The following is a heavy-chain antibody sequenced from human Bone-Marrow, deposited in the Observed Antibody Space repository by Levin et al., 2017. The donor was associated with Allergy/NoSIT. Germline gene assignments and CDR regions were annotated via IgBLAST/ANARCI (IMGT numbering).Heavy chain of an antibody. CDR3: ARDSLRWGYFDY. CDR1: GGSISSGDYY. D-gene: IGHD4-23*01. CDR2: IYYSGST. V-gene: IGHV4-30-4*01. J-gene: IGHJ4*02. Sequence: SCTVSGGSISSGDYYWSWIRQPPGKGLEWIGYIYYSGSTYYNPSLKSRVTISVDTSKNQFSLKLSSVTAADTAVYYCARDSLRWGYFDYWGQGTLVTVSS.